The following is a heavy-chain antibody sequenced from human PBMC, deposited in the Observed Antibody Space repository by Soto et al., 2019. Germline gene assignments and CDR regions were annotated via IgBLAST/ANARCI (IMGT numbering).Heavy chain of an antibody. V-gene: IGHV4-30-4*08. J-gene: IGHJ3*01. CDR1: GAIVTSGENY. CDR2: IYDSGVT. D-gene: IGHD5-18*01. CDR3: VRDLAHGYTGNA. Sequence: SLTCSVSGAIVTSGENYWSWVRQPPGKGLEWLGYIYDSGVTSYTPALKSRVTLSLDRPNNQVSLKLRSVTAADTAVYFCVRDLAHGYTGNAWGHGTLVTVSS.